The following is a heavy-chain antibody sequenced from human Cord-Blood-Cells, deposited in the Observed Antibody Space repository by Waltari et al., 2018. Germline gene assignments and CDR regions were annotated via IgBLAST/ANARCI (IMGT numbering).Heavy chain of an antibody. Sequence: QVQLVQSGAQVKKPGASVKVSCQASGYTLIGYYMHWVRQAPGQGLEWMGRIHPNSGGTNYAQKFQGRITMTRDTSISTAYMELSRLRSDDTSVYYCARRRYSSSWYDYWGQGTLVTVSS. CDR2: IHPNSGGT. J-gene: IGHJ4*02. CDR3: ARRRYSSSWYDY. CDR1: GYTLIGYY. D-gene: IGHD6-13*01. V-gene: IGHV1-2*06.